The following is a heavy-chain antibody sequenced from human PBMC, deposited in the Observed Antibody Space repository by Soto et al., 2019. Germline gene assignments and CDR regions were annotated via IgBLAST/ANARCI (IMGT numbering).Heavy chain of an antibody. CDR1: GDTFTSYA. Sequence: GASVKVSCTAYGDTFTSYAINWVRQSPGQGLEWMGFINCGNGNTKCSQKLQGRLTITRYTSASTAYMELSSLRSEDTAVYFCPREHDSWSLYAFDMWGQGTMVTSLQ. CDR2: INCGNGNT. D-gene: IGHD3-3*01. J-gene: IGHJ3*02. CDR3: PREHDSWSLYAFDM. V-gene: IGHV1-3*01.